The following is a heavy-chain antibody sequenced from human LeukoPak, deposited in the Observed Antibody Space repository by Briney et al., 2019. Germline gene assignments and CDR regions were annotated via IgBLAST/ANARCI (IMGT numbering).Heavy chain of an antibody. J-gene: IGHJ5*02. D-gene: IGHD2-2*01. V-gene: IGHV1-69*13. CDR1: GGTFSSYA. Sequence: SVKVSCTASGGTFSSYAISWVRQAPGQGLEWMGGIIPIFGTANYAQKFQGRVTITADESTSTAYMELSSLRSEDTAVYYCARAGVDTSWHYNWFEPWGQGTLVTVSS. CDR3: ARAGVDTSWHYNWFEP. CDR2: IIPIFGTA.